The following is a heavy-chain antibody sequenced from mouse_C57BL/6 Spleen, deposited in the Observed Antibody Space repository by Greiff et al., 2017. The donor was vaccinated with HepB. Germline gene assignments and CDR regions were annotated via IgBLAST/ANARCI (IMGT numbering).Heavy chain of an antibody. V-gene: IGHV2-9*01. D-gene: IGHD2-4*01. CDR1: GFSLTSYG. CDR2: IWGGGST. CDR3: AKQGDDYDGGYAMDY. J-gene: IGHJ4*01. Sequence: VQVVESGPGLVAPSQSLSITCTVSGFSLTSYGVDWVRQPPGKGLEWLGVIWGGGSTNYNSALMSRLSISKHNSKSQVFLKMNSLQTDDTARYYCAKQGDDYDGGYAMDYWVKEPQSPSPQ.